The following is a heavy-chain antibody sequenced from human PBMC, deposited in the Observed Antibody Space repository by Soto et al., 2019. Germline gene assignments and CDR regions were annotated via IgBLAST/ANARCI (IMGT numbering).Heavy chain of an antibody. CDR2: IYYSGST. CDR3: ASNPSLGKVFDY. CDR1: GGSVSSGSYY. V-gene: IGHV4-61*01. J-gene: IGHJ4*02. D-gene: IGHD3-16*01. Sequence: PSETLSLTCTVSGGSVSSGSYYWSWIRQPPGKGLEWIGYIYYSGSTNYNPSLKSRVTISVDTSKNQFSLKLSSVTAADTAVYYWASNPSLGKVFDYWGQGTLVTVSS.